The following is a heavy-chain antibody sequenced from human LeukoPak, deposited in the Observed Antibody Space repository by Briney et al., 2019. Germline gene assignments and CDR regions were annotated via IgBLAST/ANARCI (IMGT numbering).Heavy chain of an antibody. J-gene: IGHJ6*02. CDR2: ISSGSTYI. CDR1: GFTFSAYI. D-gene: IGHD2-2*01. V-gene: IGHV3-21*01. CDR3: ARERTCSCASCPLDV. Sequence: GGSLRLSCAASGFTFSAYIMSWVRQAPGKGLEWVSSISSGSTYIYDADSLKDRFTISRDNAKNSLYLQMSSLRAEDTAVYYCARERTCSCASCPLDVWGQGTTVTVSS.